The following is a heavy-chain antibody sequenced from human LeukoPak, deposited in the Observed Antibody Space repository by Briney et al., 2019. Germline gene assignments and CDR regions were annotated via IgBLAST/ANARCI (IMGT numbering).Heavy chain of an antibody. Sequence: GGSLRLSCAASGFTFSSYGMHWVRQAPGKGLEWVAVIWYDGSNKYYADSVKGRFTISRDNSKNTLYLQMNSLRAEDTAVYYCARSYDSSGYYYPYFDYWGQGALVTVSS. J-gene: IGHJ4*02. V-gene: IGHV3-33*01. CDR3: ARSYDSSGYYYPYFDY. CDR1: GFTFSSYG. D-gene: IGHD3-22*01. CDR2: IWYDGSNK.